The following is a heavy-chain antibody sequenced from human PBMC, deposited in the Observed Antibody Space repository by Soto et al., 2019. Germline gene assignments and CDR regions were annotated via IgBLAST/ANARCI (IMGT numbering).Heavy chain of an antibody. D-gene: IGHD4-17*01. CDR3: ARGTVTGYYYYYMDV. Sequence: GGSLRLSCAASGFTFSSYSMNWVRQAPGKGLEWVSSISSSSSYIYYADSVKGRFTISRDNAKNSLYLQMNSLRAEDTAVYYCARGTVTGYYYYYMDVWGKGTTVTVSS. V-gene: IGHV3-21*01. J-gene: IGHJ6*03. CDR1: GFTFSSYS. CDR2: ISSSSSYI.